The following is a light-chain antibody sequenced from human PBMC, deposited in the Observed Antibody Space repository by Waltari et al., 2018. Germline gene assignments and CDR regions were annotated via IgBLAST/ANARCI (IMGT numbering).Light chain of an antibody. Sequence: DIQMNQSPSSLSASVGDRVTITCRASQSISSYLNWYQQKPGKAPKLLIYAASSLQSVVPSRFSGSGSGTDFTLTISSLQPEDFATYYCQQSYSTPRTFGQGTKVEIK. CDR1: QSISSY. J-gene: IGKJ1*01. CDR3: QQSYSTPRT. V-gene: IGKV1-39*01. CDR2: AAS.